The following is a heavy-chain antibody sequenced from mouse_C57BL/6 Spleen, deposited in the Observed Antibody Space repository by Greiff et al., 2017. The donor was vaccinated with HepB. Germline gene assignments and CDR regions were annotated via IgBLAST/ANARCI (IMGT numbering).Heavy chain of an antibody. Sequence: LKESGPELVKPGASVKISCKASGYSFTDYNMNWVKQSNGKSLECIGVINPNYGTTSYNQKFKGKATLTVDQSSSTAYMQLNSLTSEDSAVYYCARMQGGPYWYFDVWGTGTTVTVSS. CDR2: INPNYGTT. V-gene: IGHV1-39*01. CDR3: ARMQGGPYWYFDV. CDR1: GYSFTDYN. D-gene: IGHD1-1*02. J-gene: IGHJ1*03.